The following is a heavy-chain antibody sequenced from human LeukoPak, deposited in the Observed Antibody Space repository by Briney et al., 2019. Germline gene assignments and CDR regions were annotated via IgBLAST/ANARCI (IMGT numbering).Heavy chain of an antibody. D-gene: IGHD3-22*01. CDR3: ARVAPYYYDSSGGWFDP. CDR1: GGSISSYY. J-gene: IGHJ5*02. V-gene: IGHV4-59*01. CDR2: IYYSGST. Sequence: SETLSLTCTVSGGSISSYYWSWIRQPPGKGLEWIGYIYYSGSTNYNPSLKSRVTISVDTSKNQFSLKLSSVTAADTAVYYCARVAPYYYDSSGGWFDPWGQGTLVTVSS.